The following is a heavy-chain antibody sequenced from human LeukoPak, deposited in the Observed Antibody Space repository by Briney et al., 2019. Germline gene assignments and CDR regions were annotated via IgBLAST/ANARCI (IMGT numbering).Heavy chain of an antibody. CDR1: GFTFSTYS. CDR2: ISSSGSTI. Sequence: GGSLRLSCAASGFTFSTYSMNWVRQAPGKGLEWVSYISSSGSTIYYADSVKGRFTISRDNAKKSLYLQMNSLRAEDTAVYYCAELGITMIGGVWGKGTTVTISS. J-gene: IGHJ6*04. CDR3: AELGITMIGGV. D-gene: IGHD3-10*02. V-gene: IGHV3-48*04.